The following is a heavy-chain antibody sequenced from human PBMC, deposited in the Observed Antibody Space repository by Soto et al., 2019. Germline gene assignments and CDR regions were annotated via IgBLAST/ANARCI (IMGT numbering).Heavy chain of an antibody. CDR1: GGSISTGGDGDY. J-gene: IGHJ5*02. CDR2: IYFTGTT. Sequence: QVQLQESGPGLVKPSQTLSLSCTVSGGSISTGGDGDYWTWIRQRPEKGLEWIGYIYFTGTTYYNPSLQSRVTISVDTSKNQFSLKLTSVTAADTAVYYCARSAASLGGGWFDPWGQGTLVTVSS. V-gene: IGHV4-31*03. CDR3: ARSAASLGGGWFDP. D-gene: IGHD3-16*01.